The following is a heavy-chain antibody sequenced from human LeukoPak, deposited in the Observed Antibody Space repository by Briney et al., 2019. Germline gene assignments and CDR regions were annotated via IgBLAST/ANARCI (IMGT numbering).Heavy chain of an antibody. CDR1: GGSISSGGYY. CDR2: IYYSGST. V-gene: IGHV4-31*03. Sequence: SETLSLTCTVSGGSISSGGYYWSWIRQHPGKGLEWIGYIYYSGSTYYNPSLKSRVTISVDTSKNQFPLKLSSVTAADTAVYYCARAAPVLRFLEWFPDYWGQGTLVTVSS. D-gene: IGHD3-3*01. CDR3: ARAAPVLRFLEWFPDY. J-gene: IGHJ4*02.